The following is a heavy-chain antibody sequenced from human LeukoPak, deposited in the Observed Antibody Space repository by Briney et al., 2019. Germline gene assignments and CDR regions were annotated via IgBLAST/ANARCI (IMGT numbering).Heavy chain of an antibody. CDR3: AKVRAPRQYYFDY. D-gene: IGHD1-26*01. V-gene: IGHV3-23*01. CDR1: GFTFSSDV. CDR2: ISGSGGRT. Sequence: GGSLRLSCAASGFTFSSDVMSWVRQAPGKGLEWVSAISGSGGRTYYADSVKGRFTISRDNFKNTLYLQMNSLRAEDTAVYYCAKVRAPRQYYFDYWGQGTLVTVSS. J-gene: IGHJ4*02.